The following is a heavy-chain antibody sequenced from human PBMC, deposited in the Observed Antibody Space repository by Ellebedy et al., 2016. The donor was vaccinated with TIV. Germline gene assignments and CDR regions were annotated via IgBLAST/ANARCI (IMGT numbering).Heavy chain of an antibody. Sequence: ASVKVSCXASGYTFPNYAMHWVRQAPGQGLEWMGWINTGNGNTKYSQKFQGRVTITRDKSASTAYMELSSLRSEDTTVYYCARGSSSQTPHYFDYWGQGTLVTVSS. D-gene: IGHD6-13*01. CDR3: ARGSSSQTPHYFDY. CDR1: GYTFPNYA. CDR2: INTGNGNT. J-gene: IGHJ4*02. V-gene: IGHV1-3*04.